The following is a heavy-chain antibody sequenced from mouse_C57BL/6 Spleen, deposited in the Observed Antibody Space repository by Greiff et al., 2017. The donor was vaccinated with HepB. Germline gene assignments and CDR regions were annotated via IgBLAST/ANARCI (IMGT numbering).Heavy chain of an antibody. J-gene: IGHJ2*03. CDR1: GFTFTDYY. CDR3: ARYDRLRRSVDY. D-gene: IGHD2-2*01. V-gene: IGHV7-3*01. CDR2: IRNKANGYTT. Sequence: EVKVVESGGGLVQPGGSLSLSCAASGFTFTDYYMSWVRQPPGKALEWLGFIRNKANGYTTEYSASVKGRFTISRDNSQSILYLQMNALRAEDSASYYCARYDRLRRSVDYWGQGTSRTVSS.